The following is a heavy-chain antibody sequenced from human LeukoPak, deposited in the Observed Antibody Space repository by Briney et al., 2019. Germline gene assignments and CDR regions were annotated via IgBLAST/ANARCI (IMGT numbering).Heavy chain of an antibody. CDR2: ISYDGSNK. D-gene: IGHD2-2*01. CDR1: GFTFSSYG. V-gene: IGHV3-30*18. J-gene: IGHJ4*02. Sequence: GGSLRLSCAASGFTFSSYGMHWVRQAPGKGLGWVAVISYDGSNKYYADSVKGRFTISRDNSKNTLYLQMNSLRAEDTAVYYCAKDREYQLLYYFDYWGQGTLVTVSS. CDR3: AKDREYQLLYYFDY.